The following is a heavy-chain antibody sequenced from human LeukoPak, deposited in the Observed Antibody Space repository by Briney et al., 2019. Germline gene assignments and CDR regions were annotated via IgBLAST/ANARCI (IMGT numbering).Heavy chain of an antibody. CDR3: ARDSGPYSSSLFDY. J-gene: IGHJ4*02. D-gene: IGHD6-13*01. CDR2: IIPIFGTA. Sequence: SVKVSCKASGGTFSSYAISWVRRAPGQGLEWMGRIIPIFGTANYAQKFQGRVTITTDESTSTAYMELSSLRSEDTAVYYCARDSGPYSSSLFDYWGQGTLVTVSS. V-gene: IGHV1-69*05. CDR1: GGTFSSYA.